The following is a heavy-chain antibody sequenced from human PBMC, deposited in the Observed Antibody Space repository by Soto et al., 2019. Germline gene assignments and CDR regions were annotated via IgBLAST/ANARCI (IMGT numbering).Heavy chain of an antibody. CDR3: AKSGPINFFDH. D-gene: IGHD2-21*01. CDR2: ISENGRFT. Sequence: PGGSLRLSCAASGFTFSTYTMNWVRRAPGKGLEWVSGISENGRFTYYADSVKGRFTISRDGSKKMMFLQMSSLRAGDTAVYYCAKSGPINFFDHWGQGSLVTVS. V-gene: IGHV3-23*01. CDR1: GFTFSTYT. J-gene: IGHJ4*02.